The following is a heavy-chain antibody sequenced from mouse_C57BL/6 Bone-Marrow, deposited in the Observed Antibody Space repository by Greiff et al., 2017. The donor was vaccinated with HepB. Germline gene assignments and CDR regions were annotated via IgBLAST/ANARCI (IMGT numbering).Heavy chain of an antibody. CDR1: GYTFTSYW. J-gene: IGHJ1*03. Sequence: VKLQQPGAELVKPGASVKVSCKASGYTFTSYWMHWVKQRPGQGLEWIGRIHPSDSDTNYNQKFKGKATLTVDKSSSTAYMQLSSLTSEDSAVYYCAISLSHYYGSSPWYFDVWGTGTTVTVSS. D-gene: IGHD1-1*01. CDR3: AISLSHYYGSSPWYFDV. V-gene: IGHV1-74*01. CDR2: IHPSDSDT.